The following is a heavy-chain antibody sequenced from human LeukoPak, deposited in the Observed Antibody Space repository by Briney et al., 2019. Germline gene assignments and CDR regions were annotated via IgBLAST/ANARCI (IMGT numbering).Heavy chain of an antibody. V-gene: IGHV5-51*01. J-gene: IGHJ5*02. CDR2: IYPGDSDT. CDR1: GYSFTSYW. Sequence: GESLKISCKGSGYSFTSYWIGWVRQVPGKGLEWMGIIYPGDSDTRYSPSFQGQVTISADKSISTAYLQWSSLKASDTAMYFWARGGGYCSGGSCLRVDPWGQGTLVTVSS. D-gene: IGHD2-15*01. CDR3: ARGGGYCSGGSCLRVDP.